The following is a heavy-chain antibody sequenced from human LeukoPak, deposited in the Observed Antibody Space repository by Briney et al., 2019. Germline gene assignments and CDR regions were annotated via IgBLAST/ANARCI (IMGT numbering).Heavy chain of an antibody. D-gene: IGHD4-11*01. CDR1: GFTFTDSA. Sequence: GESLRLSCAGSGFTFTDSAINWVRQAPGKGLEWVSSINNIATHSYYAASVKGRFSISRDDAKNSVYLQMHSLRVEDTAVYYCAKAKWDYSNYLGGFDPWGQGTLVTVSS. V-gene: IGHV3-21*04. CDR3: AKAKWDYSNYLGGFDP. J-gene: IGHJ5*02. CDR2: INNIATHS.